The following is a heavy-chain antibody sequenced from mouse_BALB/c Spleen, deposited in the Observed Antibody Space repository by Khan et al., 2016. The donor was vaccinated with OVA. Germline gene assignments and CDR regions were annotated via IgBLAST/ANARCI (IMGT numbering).Heavy chain of an antibody. D-gene: IGHD2-14*01. CDR3: ARVGYNGTMDC. Sequence: QIQLVQSGPELKKPGETVQISCKASGFTFTNYGMNWVKQAPGKGLKWMGWINTYTGEPTFADDFKGRFAFSLETSASPSYLQINSLTTADTATYCSARVGYNGTMDCWGQGTSVTVSS. CDR1: GFTFTNYG. V-gene: IGHV9-3-1*01. J-gene: IGHJ4*01. CDR2: INTYTGEP.